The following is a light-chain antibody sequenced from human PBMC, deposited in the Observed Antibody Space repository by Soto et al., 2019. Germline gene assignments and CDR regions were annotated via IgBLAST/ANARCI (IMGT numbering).Light chain of an antibody. CDR3: QQYDSYST. CDR2: KAS. Sequence: DIQMTQFPSTLSASVGDRVTITCRASQSIRSWLAWYQQKSGKAPNLLIYKASSLPSGVPSRFSGSGYGTEFTLTISSLQPDDIATYYCQQYDSYSTFGGGTKVQIK. CDR1: QSIRSW. J-gene: IGKJ4*01. V-gene: IGKV1-5*03.